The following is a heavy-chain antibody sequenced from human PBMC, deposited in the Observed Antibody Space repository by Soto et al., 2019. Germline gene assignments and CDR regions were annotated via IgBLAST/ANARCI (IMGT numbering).Heavy chain of an antibody. J-gene: IGHJ4*02. Sequence: XETLSLTCTVSGGSFSSGSYYWSWIRQPPGKGLEWIGYIYYSGSTNYNPSLKSRVTISVDTSKNQFSLKLSSVTAADTAVYYCERDFSGPDDYWGQGTLVTVSS. V-gene: IGHV4-61*01. D-gene: IGHD3-10*01. CDR1: GGSFSSGSYY. CDR2: IYYSGST. CDR3: ERDFSGPDDY.